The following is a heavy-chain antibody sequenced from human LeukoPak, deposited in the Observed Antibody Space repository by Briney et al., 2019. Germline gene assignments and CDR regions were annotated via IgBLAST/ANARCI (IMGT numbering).Heavy chain of an antibody. CDR1: GGSISSYY. CDR3: ARGSSSWYNYYYYYIDV. Sequence: SETLSLTCTVSGGSISSYYWSWIRQPPGKGLEWIGYIHYSGSTNYNPYLKSRVTISVETANNQFSLKLSSVTAADTAEYYCARGSSSWYNYYYYYIDVWGKGTTVTVSS. J-gene: IGHJ6*03. CDR2: IHYSGST. V-gene: IGHV4-59*01. D-gene: IGHD6-13*01.